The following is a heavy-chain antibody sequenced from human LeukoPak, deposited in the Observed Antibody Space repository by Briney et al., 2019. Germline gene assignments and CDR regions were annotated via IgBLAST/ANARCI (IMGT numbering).Heavy chain of an antibody. V-gene: IGHV4-38-2*02. Sequence: SETLSLICAVSGYSIGSDFYWGWIRQTPGKGLEWLGSVSHNTGASYNPSFKSRVTISLDTSKNHFSLTLTSVTAADTAVYFCAREPGWGHNYYYMDVWGKGTTVAVSS. CDR2: VSHNTGA. CDR3: AREPGWGHNYYYMDV. J-gene: IGHJ6*03. CDR1: GYSIGSDFY. D-gene: IGHD1-26*01.